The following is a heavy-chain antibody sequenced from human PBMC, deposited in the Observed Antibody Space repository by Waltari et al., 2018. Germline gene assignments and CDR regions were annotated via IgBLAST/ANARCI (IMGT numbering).Heavy chain of an antibody. J-gene: IGHJ4*02. Sequence: QLQLQESGPGLVKPSETLSLTCTVSGGSISSSSYYWGWIRQPPGKGLEWIASIYYSGSTYYNPSLKSRVTISVDTSKNQCSLKLSAVTAADTAVYYCAKDYHGEHIVVVPAESLDYWGQGTLVTVSS. D-gene: IGHD2-2*01. CDR1: GGSISSSSYY. CDR3: AKDYHGEHIVVVPAESLDY. CDR2: IYYSGST. V-gene: IGHV4-39*07.